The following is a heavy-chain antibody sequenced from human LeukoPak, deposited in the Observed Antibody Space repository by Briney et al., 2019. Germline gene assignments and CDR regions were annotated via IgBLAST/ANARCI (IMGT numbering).Heavy chain of an antibody. CDR2: IYYSGST. CDR3: ATNMVRGVTNFDY. V-gene: IGHV4-31*03. Sequence: PSETLSLTCTVSGGSISSGGYYWSWLRQHPGKGLEWIGYIYYSGSTYYNPSLKSRVTISVDTSKNQFSLKLSSVTAADTAVYYCATNMVRGVTNFDYWGQGTLVTVSS. D-gene: IGHD3-10*01. CDR1: GGSISSGGYY. J-gene: IGHJ4*02.